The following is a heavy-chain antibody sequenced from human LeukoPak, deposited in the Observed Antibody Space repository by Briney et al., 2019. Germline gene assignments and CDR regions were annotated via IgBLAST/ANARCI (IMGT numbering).Heavy chain of an antibody. D-gene: IGHD5-24*01. CDR1: GFTFDDYA. V-gene: IGHV3-9*01. Sequence: GGSLRLSCAASGFTFDDYAMHWVRQAPGKGLEWVSGISWNSGSIGYADSVKGRFTISRDNAKNSLYLQMNSLRAEDTAVYYCARWHRGGYYFDYWGQGTLVTVSS. CDR3: ARWHRGGYYFDY. J-gene: IGHJ4*02. CDR2: ISWNSGSI.